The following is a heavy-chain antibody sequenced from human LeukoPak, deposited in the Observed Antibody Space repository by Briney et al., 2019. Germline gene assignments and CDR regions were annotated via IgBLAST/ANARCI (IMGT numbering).Heavy chain of an antibody. Sequence: SETLSLIRGVSVGLFRGYFWSWIRQSSGKGLEGIGEIHNSGTTNYNPSLNSRVTISEDTSKNQFYLNLSSVTAADTAVYYCARGYYYNLGSFPFDFWGQGTLVTVSS. V-gene: IGHV4-34*01. CDR3: ARGYYYNLGSFPFDF. CDR1: VGLFRGYF. CDR2: IHNSGTT. D-gene: IGHD3-10*01. J-gene: IGHJ4*02.